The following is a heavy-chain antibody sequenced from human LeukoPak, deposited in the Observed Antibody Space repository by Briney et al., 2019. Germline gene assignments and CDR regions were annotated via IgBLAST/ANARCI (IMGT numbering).Heavy chain of an antibody. CDR2: ISYGEDNK. V-gene: IGHV3-30-3*01. Sequence: GGSLRLSCAASGFIFSDYAVHWVRQAPGKGLEWVAIISYGEDNKYYAASVKGRFTVSRDNSKNTLYLQMNSLRAEDTAVYYCAKDRTAAAFGWFDPWGQGTLVTVSS. D-gene: IGHD6-13*01. CDR3: AKDRTAAAFGWFDP. J-gene: IGHJ5*02. CDR1: GFIFSDYA.